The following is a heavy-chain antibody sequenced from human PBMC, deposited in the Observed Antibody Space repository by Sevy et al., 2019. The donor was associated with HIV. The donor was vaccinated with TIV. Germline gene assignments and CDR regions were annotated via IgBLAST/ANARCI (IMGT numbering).Heavy chain of an antibody. CDR2: IKQDGSEK. J-gene: IGHJ4*02. D-gene: IGHD3-22*01. Sequence: GGSLRLSCAASGFTFSSYWMSWVRQAPGKGLEWVANIKQDGSEKYYVDSVKGRFTISRDNAKNSLYLQMNSLRAEDTAVYYCARDKEGYYDPLPAHWGQGTLVTVSS. CDR3: ARDKEGYYDPLPAH. CDR1: GFTFSSYW. V-gene: IGHV3-7*01.